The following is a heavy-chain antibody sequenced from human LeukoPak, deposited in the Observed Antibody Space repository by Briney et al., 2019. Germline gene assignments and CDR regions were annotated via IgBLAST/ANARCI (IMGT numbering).Heavy chain of an antibody. CDR3: ARGRTMVRGVMVDY. D-gene: IGHD3-10*01. V-gene: IGHV4-39*07. CDR1: GGSISSSSYY. J-gene: IGHJ4*02. CDR2: IYYSGST. Sequence: SETLSLTCTVSGGSISSSSYYWGWIRQPPGKGLEWIGSIYYSGSTYYNPSLKSRVTISVDTSKNQFSLRLSSVTAADTAVYYCARGRTMVRGVMVDYWGQGTLVTVSS.